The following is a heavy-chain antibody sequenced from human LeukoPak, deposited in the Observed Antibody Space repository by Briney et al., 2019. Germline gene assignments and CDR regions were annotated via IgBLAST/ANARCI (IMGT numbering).Heavy chain of an antibody. CDR3: AKEGCSGGSCYTYYYYGMDV. CDR1: GFTFSSYG. CDR2: IRYDGSNK. D-gene: IGHD2-15*01. Sequence: GGSLRLSCAASGFTFSSYGMHWVRQAPGKGLEWVAFIRYDGSNKYYADSVKGRFTISRDNSKNTLYLQMNSLRAEDTAVYYCAKEGCSGGSCYTYYYYGMDVWGQGTTVAVSS. J-gene: IGHJ6*02. V-gene: IGHV3-30*02.